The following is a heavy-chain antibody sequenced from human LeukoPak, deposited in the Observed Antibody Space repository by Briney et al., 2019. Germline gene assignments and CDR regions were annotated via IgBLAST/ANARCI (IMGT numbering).Heavy chain of an antibody. CDR2: INSDGSST. D-gene: IGHD2-2*01. CDR3: ARYCSSTSCYAFDI. Sequence: PGGSLRLSCAASGFIFGKSWMHWVRQAPGKGLVLVSRINSDGSSTNYADSVKGRFTISRDNAKNTLYLQMNSLRAEDTAVYYCARYCSSTSCYAFDIWGQGTMVTVSS. CDR1: GFIFGKSW. J-gene: IGHJ3*02. V-gene: IGHV3-74*01.